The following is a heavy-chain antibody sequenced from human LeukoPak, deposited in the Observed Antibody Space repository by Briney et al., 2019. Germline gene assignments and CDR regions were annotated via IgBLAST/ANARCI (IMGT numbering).Heavy chain of an antibody. CDR2: IYPGDSDT. Sequence: GESLKISCKGSGYSFTTYWIGWVRQMPGKGLEWMGIIYPGDSDTRYSPSLQGQVTISADKSISTAYLQWRSLKASDTAMYYCARRMYQPLVNFEYWGQGTLVTVSS. CDR1: GYSFTTYW. CDR3: ARRMYQPLVNFEY. J-gene: IGHJ4*02. D-gene: IGHD2-2*01. V-gene: IGHV5-51*01.